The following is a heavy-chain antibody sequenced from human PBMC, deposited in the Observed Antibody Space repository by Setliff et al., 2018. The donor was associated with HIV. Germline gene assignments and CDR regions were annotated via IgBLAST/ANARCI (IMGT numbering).Heavy chain of an antibody. D-gene: IGHD3-10*01. CDR3: ARSIYGSGTYPLDI. CDR2: INTSGST. CDR1: GGSVSNYY. J-gene: IGHJ4*02. V-gene: IGHV4-4*07. Sequence: SETLSLTCTVSGGSVSNYYWTWIRQSAGKGLEWIGHINTSGSTKYNPSLKSRLTMSVDSSGNQFALEVNSMTAADAAVYYCARSIYGSGTYPLDIWSQGTLVTVSS.